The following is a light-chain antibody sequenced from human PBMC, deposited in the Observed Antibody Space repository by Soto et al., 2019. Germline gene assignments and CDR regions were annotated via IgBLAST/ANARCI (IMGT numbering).Light chain of an antibody. CDR1: QSVSSD. J-gene: IGKJ5*01. CDR2: DAS. CDR3: QQRNNWPPIT. Sequence: EILLTQSPGTLSLSPGERATLSCRASQSVSSDFLAWYQQKPGQAPRLLIYDASNRATGVPARFSGSGSGTDFTLTISSLEPEDFALYYCQQRNNWPPITFGQGTRLEIK. V-gene: IGKV3-11*01.